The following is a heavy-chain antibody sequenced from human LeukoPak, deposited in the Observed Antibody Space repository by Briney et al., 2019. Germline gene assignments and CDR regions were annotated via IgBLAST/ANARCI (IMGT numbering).Heavy chain of an antibody. CDR2: INHSGST. V-gene: IGHV4-34*01. Sequence: SETLSLTCAVDGGSFSGYYWSWIRQPPGKGLEWIGEINHSGSTNYNPSLKSRVTISVDTSKNQFSLKLSSVTAADTAVYYCAREATRLGLRPFDYWGQGTLVTVSS. CDR1: GGSFSGYY. D-gene: IGHD5/OR15-5a*01. J-gene: IGHJ4*02. CDR3: AREATRLGLRPFDY.